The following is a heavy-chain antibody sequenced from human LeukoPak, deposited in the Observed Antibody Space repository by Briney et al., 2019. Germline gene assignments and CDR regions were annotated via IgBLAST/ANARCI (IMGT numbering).Heavy chain of an antibody. Sequence: GGSLRLSCAASGFTFSAYNMNWVRRTPGKGLEWVSSITTSSSYMFYADSVRGRFTISRDNAENSLYLQMNSLRAEDTAVYYCARGTYTTSPRNPKYYFDYWGQGTLVTVSS. CDR1: GFTFSAYN. CDR2: ITTSSSYM. CDR3: ARGTYTTSPRNPKYYFDY. D-gene: IGHD2/OR15-2a*01. V-gene: IGHV3-21*01. J-gene: IGHJ4*02.